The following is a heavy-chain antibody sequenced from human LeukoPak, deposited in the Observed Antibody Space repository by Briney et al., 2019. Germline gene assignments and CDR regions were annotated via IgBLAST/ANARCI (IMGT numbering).Heavy chain of an antibody. Sequence: TGGSLRLSCAASGFTFSNYAMSWVRQAPGNWLEWVSGIGDTGGTTFYADSVKGRFTISRDNSKNTLSLQMNSLRAEDTAVYYCAKDHGAGSYYNHPDYWGQGTLVTVSS. D-gene: IGHD3-10*01. CDR3: AKDHGAGSYYNHPDY. V-gene: IGHV3-23*01. CDR2: IGDTGGTT. J-gene: IGHJ4*02. CDR1: GFTFSNYA.